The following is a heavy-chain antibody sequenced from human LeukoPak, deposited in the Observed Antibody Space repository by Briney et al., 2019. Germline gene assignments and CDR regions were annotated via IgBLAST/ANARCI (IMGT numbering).Heavy chain of an antibody. CDR2: IIPIFGTA. Sequence: GASVKVSCKASGGTFSSYAISWVRQAPGQGLEWMGGIIPIFGTANYAQKFQGRVTITTDESTSTAYMELSSLRSEDTAVYYCAAGPGVVTPPYFDYWGQGTLVTVSS. V-gene: IGHV1-69*05. CDR3: AAGPGVVTPPYFDY. D-gene: IGHD3-3*01. CDR1: GGTFSSYA. J-gene: IGHJ4*02.